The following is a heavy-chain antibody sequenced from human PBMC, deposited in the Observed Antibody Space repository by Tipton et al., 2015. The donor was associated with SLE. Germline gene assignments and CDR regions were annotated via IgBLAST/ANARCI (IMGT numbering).Heavy chain of an antibody. J-gene: IGHJ4*02. Sequence: LRLSCTVSGGSISSGGYYWSWIRQHPGKGLEWIGYIYYSGSTNYNPSLKSRVTISVDTSKNQFSLKLSSVTAADTAVYYCAREVGNYDDYWGQGTLVTVSS. CDR2: IYYSGST. CDR1: GGSISSGGYY. CDR3: AREVGNYDDY. V-gene: IGHV4-31*02.